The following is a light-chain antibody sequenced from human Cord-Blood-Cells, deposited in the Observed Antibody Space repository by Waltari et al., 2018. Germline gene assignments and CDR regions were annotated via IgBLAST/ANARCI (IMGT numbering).Light chain of an antibody. V-gene: IGLV2-11*01. CDR2: DVS. J-gene: IGLJ2*01. Sequence: QSPLPQLPSLSGFPGLSLTISVPGNSSDVSLYKYVCWYQQHPGKAPNRMIYDVSKRPSGVPDRFSGYKSVNTASLTISGLQAEDEADYYCCSYAGSYTVVFGGGTKLTVL. CDR1: SSDVSLYKY. CDR3: CSYAGSYTVV.